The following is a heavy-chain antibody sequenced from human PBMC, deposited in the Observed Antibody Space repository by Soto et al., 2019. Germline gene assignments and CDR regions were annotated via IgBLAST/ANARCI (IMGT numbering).Heavy chain of an antibody. CDR3: TRPRIPDYYYYFMDV. J-gene: IGHJ6*03. D-gene: IGHD2-15*01. CDR1: GFTFSGSA. CDR2: IRSKANSYAT. V-gene: IGHV3-73*01. Sequence: PGGSLRLSCAASGFTFSGSAIHWVLQASGKGLEWVGRIRSKANSYATAYAASVKGRFTISRDDSKNTAYLQMNSLKTEDTAVYYCTRPRIPDYYYYFMDVWGKGTTVPVSS.